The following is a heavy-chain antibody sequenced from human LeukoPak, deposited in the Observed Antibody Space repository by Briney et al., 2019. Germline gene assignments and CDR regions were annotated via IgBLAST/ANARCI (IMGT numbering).Heavy chain of an antibody. CDR3: VRDYGLGVTPGYYYMDV. D-gene: IGHD4-23*01. Sequence: HPGGSLRLSCAASGFTFSSYAMHWVRQAPGKGLEWVSLISWDGGSTYYADSVKGRFTISRDNSKNSLYLQMNSLRAEDTALYYCVRDYGLGVTPGYYYMDVWGKGTTVTVSS. CDR2: ISWDGGST. V-gene: IGHV3-43D*03. CDR1: GFTFSSYA. J-gene: IGHJ6*03.